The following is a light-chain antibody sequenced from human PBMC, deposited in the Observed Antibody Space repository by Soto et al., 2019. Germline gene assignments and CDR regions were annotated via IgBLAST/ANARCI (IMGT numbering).Light chain of an antibody. CDR2: SNN. V-gene: IGLV1-47*02. Sequence: QSALTQPPSASGTPGQRVSISCSGYSSSIGTNFVYWYQQLPGTAPKVLIHSNNQRPSGVPDRFSGSKSGTSASLAISGLRSEDEADYYCAAWDDNLSTYVFGSGTKLTVL. J-gene: IGLJ1*01. CDR3: AAWDDNLSTYV. CDR1: SSSIGTNF.